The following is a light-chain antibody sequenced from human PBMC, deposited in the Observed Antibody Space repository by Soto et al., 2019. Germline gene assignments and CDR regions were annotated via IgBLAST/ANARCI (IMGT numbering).Light chain of an antibody. V-gene: IGKV3-15*01. CDR2: GAS. CDR1: QSVSSN. Sequence: EIVMTQSPATPSVSPGERATLSCRASQSVSSNLAWYQQKGGQAPRLLIYGASTRATGIPARFSGSGSGTEFTLTISSLQSEDFAVYFCQQFNNWPQTFGQGTKVDI. J-gene: IGKJ1*01. CDR3: QQFNNWPQT.